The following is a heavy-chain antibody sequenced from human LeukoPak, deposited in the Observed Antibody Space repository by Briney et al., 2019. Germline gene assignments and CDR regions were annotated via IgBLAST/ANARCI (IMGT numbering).Heavy chain of an antibody. Sequence: PGGSLRLSCAASGFTFSSYEMNWVRQAPGKGLEWVSYISSSGSTIYYADSVKGRFTISRDNAKNSLYLQMNSLRAEDTAVYYCARDPSRTGTGDYWGQGTLVTVSS. D-gene: IGHD1-1*01. CDR2: ISSSGSTI. CDR3: ARDPSRTGTGDY. V-gene: IGHV3-48*03. J-gene: IGHJ4*02. CDR1: GFTFSSYE.